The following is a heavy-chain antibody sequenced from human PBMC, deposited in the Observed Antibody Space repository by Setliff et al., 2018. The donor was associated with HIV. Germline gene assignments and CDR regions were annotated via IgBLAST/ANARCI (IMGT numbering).Heavy chain of an antibody. Sequence: ASVKVSCKASGDAFTDYYIHWVRQAPGQGLEWMGWINPNSGGANYAQKFQGRVTMTRDTSISTAFMDLSRLRSDDTAVYYCARDPGYKSSWYGAFDIWGQGTMVTVSS. V-gene: IGHV1-2*02. CDR1: GDAFTDYY. D-gene: IGHD6-13*01. J-gene: IGHJ3*02. CDR2: INPNSGGA. CDR3: ARDPGYKSSWYGAFDI.